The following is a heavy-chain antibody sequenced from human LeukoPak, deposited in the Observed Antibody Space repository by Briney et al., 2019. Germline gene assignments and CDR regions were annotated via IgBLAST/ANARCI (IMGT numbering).Heavy chain of an antibody. V-gene: IGHV4-34*01. CDR3: ARDGGYCSGGSCYYYGMDV. CDR2: IYHSGST. CDR1: GGSFSGYY. D-gene: IGHD2-15*01. Sequence: SETLSPTCAVYGGSFSGYYWSWVRQPPGKGLEWIGEIYHSGSTNYNPSLKSRVTISVDKSKHQFSLKLSSVTAADTAVYYCARDGGYCSGGSCYYYGMDVWGQGTTVTVSS. J-gene: IGHJ6*02.